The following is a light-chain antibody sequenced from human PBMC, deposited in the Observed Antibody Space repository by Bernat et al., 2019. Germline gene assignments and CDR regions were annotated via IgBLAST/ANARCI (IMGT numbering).Light chain of an antibody. CDR1: SNDVGNYNL. J-gene: IGLJ3*02. CDR3: CSYAGTYNWV. V-gene: IGLV2-11*01. Sequence: QSALTQPRSVSGSPGQSVTISCTGSSNDVGNYNLVSWYQQHPGKAPKLIIYDVDKRPSGFPDRFSGSKSGTAASLTISGLQADDEADYYCCSYAGTYNWVFGGGTKVTVL. CDR2: DVD.